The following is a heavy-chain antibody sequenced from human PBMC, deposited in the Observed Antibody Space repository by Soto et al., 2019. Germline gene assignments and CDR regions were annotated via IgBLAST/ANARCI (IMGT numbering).Heavy chain of an antibody. V-gene: IGHV6-1*01. D-gene: IGHD3-9*01. CDR1: GDSVSSNSAA. J-gene: IGHJ5*02. CDR3: ARDYDILTGYYGWWFDP. Sequence: SQTLSLTCAISGDSVSSNSAAWNWIRQSPSRGLEWLGRTYYRSKWYNDYAVSVKSRITINPDTSKNQFSLQLNSVTPEDTAVYYCARDYDILTGYYGWWFDPWGQGTLVTAPQ. CDR2: TYYRSKWYN.